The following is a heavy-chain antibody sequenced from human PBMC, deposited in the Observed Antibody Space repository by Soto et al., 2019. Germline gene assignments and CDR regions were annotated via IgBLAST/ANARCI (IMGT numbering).Heavy chain of an antibody. J-gene: IGHJ4*02. V-gene: IGHV4-34*01. CDR1: GGSFSGYY. CDR3: GSGLAATFDY. CDR2: INHSGST. D-gene: IGHD2-15*01. Sequence: SETLSLTCAVYGGSFSGYYWSWIRQPPGKGLEWIGEINHSGSTNYNPSLKSRVTISVDTSKNQFSLKLSSVTAADTAVYYCGSGLAATFDYWGQGTLVTVSS.